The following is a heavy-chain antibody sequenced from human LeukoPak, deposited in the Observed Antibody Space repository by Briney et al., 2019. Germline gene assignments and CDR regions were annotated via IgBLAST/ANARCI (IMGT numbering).Heavy chain of an antibody. D-gene: IGHD6-25*01. CDR1: GYTFTGYY. J-gene: IGHJ4*02. CDR2: INPNSGGT. Sequence: ASVKVSCKASGYTFTGYYMHWVRQAPGQGLEWMGWINPNSGGTNFAQKFQGWVTMTRDTSISTAYMDLSRLRSDDTAVYYCVRDASSGNRYFDFWGQGTLVTVSS. V-gene: IGHV1-2*04. CDR3: VRDASSGNRYFDF.